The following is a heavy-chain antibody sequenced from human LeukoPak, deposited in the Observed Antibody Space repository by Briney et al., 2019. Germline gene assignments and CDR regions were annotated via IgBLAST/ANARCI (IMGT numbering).Heavy chain of an antibody. Sequence: SVKVSCKASGGTFSSYAISWVRQAPGQGLEWMGGIIPVFGTSNYAQKFQGRVTITADESTRTAYMELSSLRSEDTAVYYCARDYGSGSYSAFDIWGQGTMVTVSS. V-gene: IGHV1-69*01. CDR3: ARDYGSGSYSAFDI. D-gene: IGHD3-10*01. CDR1: GGTFSSYA. CDR2: IIPVFGTS. J-gene: IGHJ3*02.